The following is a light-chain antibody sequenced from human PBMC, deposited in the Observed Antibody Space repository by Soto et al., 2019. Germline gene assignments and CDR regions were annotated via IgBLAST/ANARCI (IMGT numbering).Light chain of an antibody. V-gene: IGKV1-9*01. J-gene: IGKJ5*01. Sequence: IQLTQSPSSLSASVGDRVIITCRASEGIVNYLAWYQHRPGKAPKLPIYGASTLQDGVPSRFTGSGSGTDFTLTISNLQPEDFATYHCQQLFRYPLSFGQGTRLEMK. CDR1: EGIVNY. CDR3: QQLFRYPLS. CDR2: GAS.